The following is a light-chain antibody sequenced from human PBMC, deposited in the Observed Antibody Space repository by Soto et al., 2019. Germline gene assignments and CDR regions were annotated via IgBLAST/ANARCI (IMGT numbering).Light chain of an antibody. Sequence: EIVLTQSPDSLSLSPGEGATLSCRSSQSVSSNYLAWYQQRPGQPPRLLIYGASNRATGIPDRFSGSGSGTGFTLTISRLEPEDFAVYHCQQYATAPWTFGQGTKVEI. CDR2: GAS. CDR1: QSVSSNY. J-gene: IGKJ1*01. V-gene: IGKV3-20*01. CDR3: QQYATAPWT.